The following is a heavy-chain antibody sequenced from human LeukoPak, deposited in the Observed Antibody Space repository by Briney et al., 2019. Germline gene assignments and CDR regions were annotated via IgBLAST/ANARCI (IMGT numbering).Heavy chain of an antibody. CDR3: ARADTYYYDSSGYPDDY. J-gene: IGHJ4*02. Sequence: VASVKVSCKASGYTFTSCGISWVRQAPGQGLEWMGWISAYNGNTNYAQKLQGRVTMTTDTSTSTAYMELRSLRSDDTAVYYCARADTYYYDSSGYPDDYWGQGTLVTVSS. V-gene: IGHV1-18*01. CDR1: GYTFTSCG. D-gene: IGHD3-22*01. CDR2: ISAYNGNT.